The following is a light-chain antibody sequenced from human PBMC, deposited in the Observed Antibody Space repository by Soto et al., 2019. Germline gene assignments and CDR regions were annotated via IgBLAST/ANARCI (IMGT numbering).Light chain of an antibody. Sequence: EIVMTQSPATLSVSPGERATLSCRASQSISYNLAGYQQKPGQAPRLLIYGASTRATGIPARFSGSGSGTEFTLTISSLQSEDFAVYYCQQYTNWPPYTFGEGTKLEIK. CDR2: GAS. V-gene: IGKV3-15*01. CDR3: QQYTNWPPYT. CDR1: QSISYN. J-gene: IGKJ2*01.